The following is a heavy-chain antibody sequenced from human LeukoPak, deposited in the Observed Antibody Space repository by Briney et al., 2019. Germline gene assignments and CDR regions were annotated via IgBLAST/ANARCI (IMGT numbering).Heavy chain of an antibody. CDR3: ARDIPYVWGSYTQFGY. V-gene: IGHV1-18*01. CDR2: ISAYNGNT. J-gene: IGHJ4*02. CDR1: GYTFTSYG. D-gene: IGHD3-16*01. Sequence: GASVKVSCKASGYTFTSYGISWVRQAPGQGLEWMGWISAYNGNTNYAQKLQGRVTMTTDTSTSTAYMELRSLRSDDTAVYYCARDIPYVWGSYTQFGYWGQGTLVTVSS.